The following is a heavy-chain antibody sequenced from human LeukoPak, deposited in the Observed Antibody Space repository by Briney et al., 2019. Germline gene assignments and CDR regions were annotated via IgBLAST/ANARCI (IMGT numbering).Heavy chain of an antibody. V-gene: IGHV3-23*01. Sequence: GGSLILSCAASGFTFSSYEMNWVRQAPGKGLQWVSAISGSGTATYYADSVKGRFTISRDNSKNTLYLQMNSLRAEDTAVYYCAKPLSAASGTDFDYWGQGTLVTVSS. J-gene: IGHJ4*02. D-gene: IGHD6-13*01. CDR2: ISGSGTAT. CDR1: GFTFSSYE. CDR3: AKPLSAASGTDFDY.